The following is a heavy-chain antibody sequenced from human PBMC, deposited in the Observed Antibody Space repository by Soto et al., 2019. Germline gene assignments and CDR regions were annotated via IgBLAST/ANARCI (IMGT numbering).Heavy chain of an antibody. CDR2: IKPSDIT. Sequence: VQVLESGGGLVQPGGSLRLSCAASGFTFSTYALTWVRLAPGRGLEWVSSIKPSDITYYPDSVKGRFTGSRDNSKNTLDMQMNSLRAEDTAIYYCANSPRGYGYADWYFDLWGRGTLVTVSS. CDR3: ANSPRGYGYADWYFDL. V-gene: IGHV3-23*01. D-gene: IGHD5-12*01. CDR1: GFTFSTYA. J-gene: IGHJ2*01.